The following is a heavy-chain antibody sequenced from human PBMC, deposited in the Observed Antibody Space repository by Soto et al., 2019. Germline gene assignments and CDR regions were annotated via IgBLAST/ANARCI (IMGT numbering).Heavy chain of an antibody. D-gene: IGHD2-15*01. V-gene: IGHV4-39*01. CDR3: ARRVDYYYGMDV. CDR2: IYYSGST. CDR1: GGSISSSSYY. Sequence: PSETLSLTCTVSGGSISSSSYYWGWIRQPPGKGLEWIGSIYYSGSTYYTPSLKSRVTISVDTSKNQFSLKLSSVTAADTAVYYCARRVDYYYGMDVCGQRTTVTVSS. J-gene: IGHJ6*02.